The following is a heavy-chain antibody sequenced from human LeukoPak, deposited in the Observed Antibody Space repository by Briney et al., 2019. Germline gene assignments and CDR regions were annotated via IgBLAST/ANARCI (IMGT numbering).Heavy chain of an antibody. CDR1: GGSINSENYF. CDR3: ARHSSGWSMYYFDY. CDR2: ISYSGST. D-gene: IGHD6-19*01. J-gene: IGHJ4*02. Sequence: SQTLSLTCTVSGGSINSENYFWSWIRQHPVRGLEWIGYISYSGSTYYNPSLKSRVTISVDTSKNQFSLKLSSVTAADTAVYYCARHSSGWSMYYFDYWGQGTLVTVSS. V-gene: IGHV4-30-4*08.